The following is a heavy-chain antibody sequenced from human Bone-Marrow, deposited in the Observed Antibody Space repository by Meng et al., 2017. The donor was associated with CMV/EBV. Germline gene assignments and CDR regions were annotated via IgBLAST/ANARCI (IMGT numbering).Heavy chain of an antibody. Sequence: LSLTCAASKFSFTTYEMNWVRQAPGKGLEWVSYISSGGGTIYYADSVKGRFTISRDNAKNSLYLQMNSLRAEDMALYYCAKDIGRGGSSAKYYYNYGMDVWGQGTTVTVSS. D-gene: IGHD2-15*01. J-gene: IGHJ6*02. CDR2: ISSGGGTI. V-gene: IGHV3-48*03. CDR3: AKDIGRGGSSAKYYYNYGMDV. CDR1: KFSFTTYE.